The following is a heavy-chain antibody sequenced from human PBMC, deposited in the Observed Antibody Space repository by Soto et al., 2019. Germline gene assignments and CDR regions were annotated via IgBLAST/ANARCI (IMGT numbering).Heavy chain of an antibody. CDR3: AKRGEAVSGYFDF. CDR1: GFTFSSYA. V-gene: IGHV3-30*18. CDR2: VSFDGSHK. Sequence: QVQLVQSGGGVVQPGGSLRLSCAASGFTFSSYAIHWVRQAPGKGLEWVADVSFDGSHKTYAVPVRGRFTISRDTSKNTVYLQMNSLRAEATARYYCAKRGEAVSGYFDFWGQGTQVAVAS. J-gene: IGHJ5*01. D-gene: IGHD3-3*01.